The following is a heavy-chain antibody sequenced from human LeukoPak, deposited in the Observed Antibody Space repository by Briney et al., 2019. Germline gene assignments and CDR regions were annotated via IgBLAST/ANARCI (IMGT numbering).Heavy chain of an antibody. Sequence: GGSLRLSCLASGFTFSSYWMHWVRQAPGKGLVWVSVIYSGGSTYYADSVKGRFTISRDNSKNTLYLQMNSLRAEDTAVYYCARGHSGYDCDYWGQGTLVTVSS. V-gene: IGHV3-53*01. CDR2: IYSGGST. CDR3: ARGHSGYDCDY. J-gene: IGHJ4*02. CDR1: GFTFSSYW. D-gene: IGHD5-12*01.